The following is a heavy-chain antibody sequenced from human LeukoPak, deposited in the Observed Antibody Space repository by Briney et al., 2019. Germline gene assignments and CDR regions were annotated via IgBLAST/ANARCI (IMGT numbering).Heavy chain of an antibody. J-gene: IGHJ5*02. CDR3: AREVVPAAIRSLRWFDP. CDR1: GGSIRSYY. CDR2: IYYSGST. Sequence: SETLSLTCTVSGGSIRSYYWSWIRQSPGKGLEWIGYIYYSGSTNYNPSLKSRVTISVDTSKNQFSLKLSSVTAADTAVYYCAREVVPAAIRSLRWFDPWGQGTLVTVSS. V-gene: IGHV4-59*12. D-gene: IGHD2-2*02.